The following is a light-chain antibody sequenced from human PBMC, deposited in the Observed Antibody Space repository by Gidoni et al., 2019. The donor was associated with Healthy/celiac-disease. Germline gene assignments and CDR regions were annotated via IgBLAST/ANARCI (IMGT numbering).Light chain of an antibody. CDR3: QQYGSSPFT. CDR1: QSVSSSY. CDR2: GAS. J-gene: IGKJ3*01. V-gene: IGKV3-20*01. Sequence: VLTHPPGTLSLSPGERATLSCRASQSVSSSYLAWYQQKPGQAPRLLIYGASSRATGVPERFSGSGSGTDFTLTISRLEPEDFAVYYCQQYGSSPFTFGPGTKVDIK.